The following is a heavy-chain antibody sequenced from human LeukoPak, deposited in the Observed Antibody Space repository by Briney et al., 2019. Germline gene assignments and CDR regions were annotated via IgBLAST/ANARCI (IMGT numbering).Heavy chain of an antibody. Sequence: SETLSLTCAVYGGSFSGYYWGWIRQPPGKGLEWIGDINDSGTTKYNPTLKSRVTISIDTSKKQFSLKVKSVTAADTAVYYCARLPLGAFGEVLNFDCWGQGTLVTVSS. D-gene: IGHD3-10*01. CDR1: GGSFSGYY. CDR2: INDSGTT. V-gene: IGHV4-34*01. J-gene: IGHJ4*02. CDR3: ARLPLGAFGEVLNFDC.